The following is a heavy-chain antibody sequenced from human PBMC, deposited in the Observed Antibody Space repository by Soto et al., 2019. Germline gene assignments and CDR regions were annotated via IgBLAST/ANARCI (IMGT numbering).Heavy chain of an antibody. CDR2: IYYSGST. CDR3: ARDGYYYYGMDV. Sequence: QVQLQESGPGLVKPSETLSLTCTVSGGSISSYYWSWIQQPPGKGLEWIGYIYYSGSTNYNPSLKSRVTISVDTSKNQFSLKLSSVTAADTAVYYCARDGYYYYGMDVWGQGTTVTVSS. CDR1: GGSISSYY. J-gene: IGHJ6*02. V-gene: IGHV4-59*01.